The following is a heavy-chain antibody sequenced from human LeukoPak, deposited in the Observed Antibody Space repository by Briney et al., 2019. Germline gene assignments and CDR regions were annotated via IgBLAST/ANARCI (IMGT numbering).Heavy chain of an antibody. V-gene: IGHV4-30-4*08. D-gene: IGHD5-24*01. CDR3: AARGDGYNSFDY. CDR2: IYYSGST. CDR1: GGSISSGDYY. J-gene: IGHJ4*02. Sequence: SQTLSLTCTVSGGSISSGDYYWSWIRQPPGRGVEWIGYIYYSGSTYYNPSLKSRVTISVDTSKNQFSLKLSSVTAADTAVYYCAARGDGYNSFDYWGQGTLVTVSS.